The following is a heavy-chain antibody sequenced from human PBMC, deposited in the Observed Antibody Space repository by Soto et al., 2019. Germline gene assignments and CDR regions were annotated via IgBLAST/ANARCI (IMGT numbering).Heavy chain of an antibody. CDR2: ISYDGSNK. CDR3: AAAYCGGVCYLTFDY. J-gene: IGHJ4*02. D-gene: IGHD2-21*02. CDR1: GFTFSSYA. V-gene: IGHV3-30-3*01. Sequence: PGGSLRLSCAASGFTFSSYAMHWVRQAPGKGLEWVAVISYDGSNKYYADSVKGRFTISRDNSKNTLYLQMNSLRAEDTAVYYCAAAYCGGVCYLTFDYWGQGTLVTVSS.